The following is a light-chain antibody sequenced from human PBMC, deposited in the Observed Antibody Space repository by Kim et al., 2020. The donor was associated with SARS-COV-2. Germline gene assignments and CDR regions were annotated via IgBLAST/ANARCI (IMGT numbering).Light chain of an antibody. Sequence: ASVGDRVTITCRASQDIANSLTWYQQKPGKVPKVLIYAASTLQSGVPARFSGGGSGTEFTLTIGSLQTEDVATYYCQKYNSAPWTFGPGTKVDIK. J-gene: IGKJ1*01. CDR3: QKYNSAPWT. V-gene: IGKV1-27*01. CDR1: QDIANS. CDR2: AAS.